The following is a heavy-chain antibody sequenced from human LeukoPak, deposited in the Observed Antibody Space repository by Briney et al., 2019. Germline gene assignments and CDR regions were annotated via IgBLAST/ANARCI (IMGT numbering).Heavy chain of an antibody. CDR3: ARLPRGLIRSY. V-gene: IGHV4-34*01. CDR1: GGSFSGYY. Sequence: SETLSLTCAVYGGSFSGYYWSWIRQPPGKGLEWIGEINHSGSTNYNPSLKSRVTISVDTSKNQFSLRLSSVTAADTAVYYCARLPRGLIRSYWGQGTLVTVSS. D-gene: IGHD3-10*01. CDR2: INHSGST. J-gene: IGHJ4*02.